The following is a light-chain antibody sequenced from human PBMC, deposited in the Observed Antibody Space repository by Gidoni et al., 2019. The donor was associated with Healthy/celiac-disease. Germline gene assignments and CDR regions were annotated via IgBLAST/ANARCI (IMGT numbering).Light chain of an antibody. CDR3: QQYNNWPPSVT. V-gene: IGKV3-15*01. J-gene: IGKJ1*01. Sequence: EIVMPQSPATLSESPGERATLSCRASQSVSSNLAWYQQKPGQAPRLLIYGASTRATGIPARFSGSGSGTEFTLTISSLQSEDFAVYYCQQYNNWPPSVTFGQGTKVEIK. CDR2: GAS. CDR1: QSVSSN.